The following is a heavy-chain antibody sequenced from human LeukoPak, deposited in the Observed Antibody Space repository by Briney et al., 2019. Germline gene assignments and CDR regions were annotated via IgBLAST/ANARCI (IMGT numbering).Heavy chain of an antibody. CDR1: GGSISSYY. D-gene: IGHD6-13*01. CDR2: IYYSGST. CDR3: ARRQQLVDY. V-gene: IGHV4-59*01. Sequence: SETLSLTCTVSGGSISSYYWSWIRQPPGKGLEWIGYIYYSGSTNYNPSLKSRVTISVDTSKNQFPLKPSSVTAADTAVYYCARRQQLVDYWGQGTLVTVSS. J-gene: IGHJ4*02.